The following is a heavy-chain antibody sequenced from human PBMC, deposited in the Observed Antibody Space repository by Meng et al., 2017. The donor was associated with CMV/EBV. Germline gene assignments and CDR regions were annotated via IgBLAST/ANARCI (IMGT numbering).Heavy chain of an antibody. D-gene: IGHD3-10*01. J-gene: IGHJ5*02. Sequence: CAASGFTFSGSAMHWVRQASGKGLEWVGRIRSKANSYATAYAASVKGRFTISRDDSKNTAYLQMNSLKTEDTAVYYCTSIGYGSGTWGQGTLVTVSS. CDR1: GFTFSGSA. CDR2: IRSKANSYAT. CDR3: TSIGYGSGT. V-gene: IGHV3-73*01.